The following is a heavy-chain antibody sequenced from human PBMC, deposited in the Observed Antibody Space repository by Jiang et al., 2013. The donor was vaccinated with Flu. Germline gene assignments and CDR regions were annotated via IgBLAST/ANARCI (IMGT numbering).Heavy chain of an antibody. CDR2: IYYSGSA. V-gene: IGHV4-39*07. D-gene: IGHD5-12*01. CDR1: GDSISSSSYY. Sequence: LLKPSETLSLTCTVSGDSISSSSYYWGWIRQPPGKRLEWIGGIYYSGSAYYSPSLKSRLTMSVDTSRMQLSLKLRSVTAADTAVYYCARAQKYSGFELPYFDYWGQGILVTVSS. J-gene: IGHJ4*02. CDR3: ARAQKYSGFELPYFDY.